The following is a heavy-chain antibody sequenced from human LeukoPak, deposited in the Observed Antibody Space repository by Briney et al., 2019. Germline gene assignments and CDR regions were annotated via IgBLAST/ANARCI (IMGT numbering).Heavy chain of an antibody. Sequence: GASVKVSCKASGYTFTGYYMHWVRQAPGQGLEWMGWINPNSGGTNYAQKFQGRVTMTRDTSISTAYMELSRLRSDDTAVYYCARDPRWLEYYYDSSGKGWFDPWGQGTLVTVSS. V-gene: IGHV1-2*02. CDR2: INPNSGGT. J-gene: IGHJ5*02. CDR3: ARDPRWLEYYYDSSGKGWFDP. D-gene: IGHD3-22*01. CDR1: GYTFTGYY.